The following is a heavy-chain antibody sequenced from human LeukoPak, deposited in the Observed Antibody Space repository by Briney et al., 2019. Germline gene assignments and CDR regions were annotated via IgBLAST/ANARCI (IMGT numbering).Heavy chain of an antibody. V-gene: IGHV3-48*03. D-gene: IGHD5-18*01. CDR2: ISSSGSTI. Sequence: GGSLRLSCAASGFTFSSYEMNWVRQAPGKGLEWVSYISSSGSTIYYADSVKGRFTISRDNAKNSLYLQMNSLRAEDTAVYYCARASYVKHFDHWGQGTLVTVSS. CDR3: ARASYVKHFDH. J-gene: IGHJ4*02. CDR1: GFTFSSYE.